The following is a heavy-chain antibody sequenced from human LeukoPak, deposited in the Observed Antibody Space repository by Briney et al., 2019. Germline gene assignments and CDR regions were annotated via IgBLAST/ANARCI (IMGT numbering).Heavy chain of an antibody. J-gene: IGHJ4*02. CDR1: GYTFPSSD. Sequence: ASVKVSCKASGYTFPSSDISWVRQAPGQGLEWMGWISGYNGNAKYAQKIQGRVTMTTDTSTSTAYMELRSLRSDDTAVYYCARVGGYSGHDIIDYWGQGTLVTVSS. D-gene: IGHD5-12*01. V-gene: IGHV1-18*01. CDR3: ARVGGYSGHDIIDY. CDR2: ISGYNGNA.